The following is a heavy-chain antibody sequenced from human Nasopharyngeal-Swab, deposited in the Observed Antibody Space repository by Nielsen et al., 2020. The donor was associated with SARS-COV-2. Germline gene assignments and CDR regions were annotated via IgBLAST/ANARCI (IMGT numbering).Heavy chain of an antibody. CDR1: GFSFRSYE. CDR3: ARDYRTYYYDSSGYYASYYYGMDV. J-gene: IGHJ6*02. V-gene: IGHV3-48*03. CDR2: ISSSGSTI. D-gene: IGHD3-22*01. Sequence: GESLKISCAASGFSFRSYEMNWVRQAPGKGLEWVSYISSSGSTIYYAVSVKGRFTISRDNAKNSLYLQMNSLRAEDTAVYYCARDYRTYYYDSSGYYASYYYGMDVWGQGTTVTVSS.